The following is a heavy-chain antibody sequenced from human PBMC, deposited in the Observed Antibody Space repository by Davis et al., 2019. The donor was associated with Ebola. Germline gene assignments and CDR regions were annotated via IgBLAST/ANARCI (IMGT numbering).Heavy chain of an antibody. D-gene: IGHD4-17*01. V-gene: IGHV5-10-1*01. CDR2: IDPSDSYT. Sequence: GGSLRLSCKTSGYTFTDNWVGWVRQVPGKDLEWMGRIDPSDSYTDYSPSLQGHVTISADKSINTAYLQWSSLRASDTAMYYCARHKDDGDDVGHYYDMDVWGQGTTVTVSS. CDR1: GYTFTDNW. CDR3: ARHKDDGDDVGHYYDMDV. J-gene: IGHJ6*02.